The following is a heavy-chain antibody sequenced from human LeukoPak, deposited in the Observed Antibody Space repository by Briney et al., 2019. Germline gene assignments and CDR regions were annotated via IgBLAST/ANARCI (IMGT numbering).Heavy chain of an antibody. CDR2: ISYDGSNK. D-gene: IGHD2-2*01. V-gene: IGHV3-30*04. Sequence: PGGSLRLSCAASGFTFSSYAMHWVRQAPGKGLEWVAVISYDGSNKYYADSVKGRFTISRDNSKNTLYLQMNSLRAEDTAVYYCARDIVVVPAAMGFYYYYYGMDVWGQGTTVTVS. CDR3: ARDIVVVPAAMGFYYYYYGMDV. CDR1: GFTFSSYA. J-gene: IGHJ6*02.